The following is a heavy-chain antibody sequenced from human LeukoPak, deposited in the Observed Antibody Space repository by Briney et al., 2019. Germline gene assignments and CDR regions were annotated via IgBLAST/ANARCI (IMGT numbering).Heavy chain of an antibody. CDR1: GFTFSSYA. V-gene: IGHV3-23*01. CDR3: AKRPGRFTFGDRDFDY. Sequence: GGSLRLSCAASGFTFSSYAMSWVRPAPGKGLEWVSAISGSGGSTYYADSVKGRFTISRDNSKNTLYLQMNSLRAEDTAVYYCAKRPGRFTFGDRDFDYWGQGTLVTVSS. J-gene: IGHJ4*02. D-gene: IGHD3-16*01. CDR2: ISGSGGST.